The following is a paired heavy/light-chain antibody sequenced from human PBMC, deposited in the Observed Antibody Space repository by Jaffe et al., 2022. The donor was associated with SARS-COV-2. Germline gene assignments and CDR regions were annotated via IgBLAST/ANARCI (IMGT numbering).Light chain of an antibody. J-gene: IGKJ3*01. Sequence: DIQMTQSPSSVSASVGDRVTLTCRASQGISSWLAWYQQKPGKAPKLLIYAASSLQGGVPSRFSGSGSGTDFTLTISSLQPEDFATYYCQQANSFPFTFGPGTKVDIK. V-gene: IGKV1D-12*01. CDR3: QQANSFPFT. CDR1: QGISSW. CDR2: AAS.
Heavy chain of an antibody. CDR1: GYIFTNYW. CDR3: ARHNYDFWSGRGWFDP. D-gene: IGHD3-3*01. V-gene: IGHV5-10-1*03. J-gene: IGHJ5*02. CDR2: IDPSDSYT. Sequence: EVQLVQSGAEVKKPGESLRISCKGSGYIFTNYWISWVRQMPGKGLEWMGRIDPSDSYTNYSPSFQGHVTISADKSISTAYLQWSSLKASDTAMYYCARHNYDFWSGRGWFDPWGQGTLVTVSS.